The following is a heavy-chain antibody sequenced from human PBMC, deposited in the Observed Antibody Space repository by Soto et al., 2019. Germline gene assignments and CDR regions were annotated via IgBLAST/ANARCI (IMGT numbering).Heavy chain of an antibody. Sequence: EVHLVESGGGLVQPGGSLRLSCASSGFIFSSYSMNWVRQAPGKGLEWCSYISSSSDTIYYADSVKGRFTISRDNAKNSLYLQMNSRRAEDTALYYCARDPRYCSGGNGYSTYYYYYLDVGGIGTTVTVSS. V-gene: IGHV3-48*01. D-gene: IGHD2-15*01. CDR3: ARDPRYCSGGNGYSTYYYYYLDV. J-gene: IGHJ6*03. CDR2: ISSSSDTI. CDR1: GFIFSSYS.